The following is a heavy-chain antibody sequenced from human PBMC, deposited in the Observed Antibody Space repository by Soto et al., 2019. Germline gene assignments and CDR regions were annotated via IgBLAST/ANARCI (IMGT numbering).Heavy chain of an antibody. CDR1: GISFSSYG. Sequence: QVQLVESGGGVVQPGRSLRLSCAASGISFSSYGMHWVRQAPGKGLEWVALISHDGSNKYYADSVKGRFTISRDNSKNTLYLQMNSLRVEDTAVYYCAKDFTILASGRNQFDPWGQGTLVTVSS. J-gene: IGHJ5*02. V-gene: IGHV3-30*18. D-gene: IGHD2-2*02. CDR3: AKDFTILASGRNQFDP. CDR2: ISHDGSNK.